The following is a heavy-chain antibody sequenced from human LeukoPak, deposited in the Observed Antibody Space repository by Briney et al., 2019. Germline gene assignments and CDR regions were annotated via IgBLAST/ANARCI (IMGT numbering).Heavy chain of an antibody. D-gene: IGHD3-22*01. CDR2: IYTSGST. J-gene: IGHJ3*02. CDR1: GGSISSYY. V-gene: IGHV4-4*07. CDR3: PRDYYYDSSGPVSYDAFDI. Sequence: PSETLCLTCTVSGGSISSYYWSWIRQPAGKGLEWIGRIYTSGSTNYNPSLKSRVTMSVDTSKDQFSLKLSSVTAADTAVYYCPRDYYYDSSGPVSYDAFDIWGQGTMVTVSS.